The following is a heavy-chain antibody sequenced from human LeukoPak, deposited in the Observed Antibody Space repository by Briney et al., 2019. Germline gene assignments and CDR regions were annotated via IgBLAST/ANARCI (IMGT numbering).Heavy chain of an antibody. CDR2: IYYSGST. CDR1: GGSISSGGYY. J-gene: IGHJ2*01. CDR3: ARRTYFDL. Sequence: PSQTLSLTCTVSGGSISSGGYYWSWVRQPPGKGLEWIGYIYYSGSTTYNPSLKSRVTISVDTSKNQFSLKLSSVTAADTAVYYCARRTYFDLWGRGTLVTVSS. V-gene: IGHV4-61*08.